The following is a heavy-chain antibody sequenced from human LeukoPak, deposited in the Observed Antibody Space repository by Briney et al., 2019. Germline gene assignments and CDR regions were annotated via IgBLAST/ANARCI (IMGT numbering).Heavy chain of an antibody. D-gene: IGHD1-26*01. CDR1: GFTFSSYG. Sequence: GGSLRLSCVASGFTFSSYGIHWVRQAPGKGLEWVAVISYDGSNKYYADYVKGRFTISGDKSKNTMYLHMNSLRPEDTAVYYCARGPGPIAGAKNPFDIWGQGTMVTVSP. V-gene: IGHV3-30*06. J-gene: IGHJ3*02. CDR3: ARGPGPIAGAKNPFDI. CDR2: ISYDGSNK.